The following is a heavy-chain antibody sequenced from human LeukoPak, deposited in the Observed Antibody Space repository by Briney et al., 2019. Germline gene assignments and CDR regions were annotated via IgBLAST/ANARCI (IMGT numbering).Heavy chain of an antibody. CDR1: GGSISSYY. CDR2: IYYSGST. J-gene: IGHJ6*02. CDR3: ARESDQYYGMDV. Sequence: KSSETLSLTCTVSGGSISSYYWSWIRQPPGKGLEWIGYIYYSGSTNYNPSLKSRVTISVDTSKNQFSLKLSSVTAADTAVYYCARESDQYYGMDVWGQGTTVTVSS. V-gene: IGHV4-59*01. D-gene: IGHD2-2*01.